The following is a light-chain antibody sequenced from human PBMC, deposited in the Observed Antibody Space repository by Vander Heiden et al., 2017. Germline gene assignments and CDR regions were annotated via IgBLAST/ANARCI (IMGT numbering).Light chain of an antibody. CDR3: QHYRTSPIT. Sequence: DIQLTQSPSSLSASVGDGVSITCRASRDISNSLAWFQQKPGKAPKSLIYAASTWQSGVPSRFSGSGSGTDFTLTISSLQPADFATYYCQHYRTSPITFGQGTRLEIK. CDR1: RDISNS. J-gene: IGKJ5*01. CDR2: AAS. V-gene: IGKV1-16*01.